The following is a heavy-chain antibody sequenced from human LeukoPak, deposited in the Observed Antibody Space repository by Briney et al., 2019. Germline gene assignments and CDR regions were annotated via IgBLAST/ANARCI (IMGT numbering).Heavy chain of an antibody. CDR1: GITFGNNW. CDR3: ARDVPHNWFDT. CDR2: INSDGGGA. J-gene: IGHJ5*02. V-gene: IGHV3-74*01. Sequence: GGSLRLSCAASGITFGNNWMHWVRQGPGNGLVWVSRINSDGGGAIYADSVKGRFTVSRDNAKNTVYLQMNSLRAEDTAVYYCARDVPHNWFDTWGQGTLVTVSS.